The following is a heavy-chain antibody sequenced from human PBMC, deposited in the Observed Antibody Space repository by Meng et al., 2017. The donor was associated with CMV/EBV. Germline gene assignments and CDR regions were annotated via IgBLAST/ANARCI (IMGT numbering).Heavy chain of an antibody. V-gene: IGHV4-59*12. Sequence: SETLSLTCTVSGGSISSYYWSWIRQPPGKGLEWIGYIYYSGSTNYNPSLKSRVTISVDTSKNQFSLKLSSVTAADTAVYYCARDPERRNHVYYYYYGMDVWGQGTTVTVSS. CDR3: ARDPERRNHVYYYYYGMDV. CDR1: GGSISSYY. CDR2: IYYSGST. J-gene: IGHJ6*02. D-gene: IGHD1-14*01.